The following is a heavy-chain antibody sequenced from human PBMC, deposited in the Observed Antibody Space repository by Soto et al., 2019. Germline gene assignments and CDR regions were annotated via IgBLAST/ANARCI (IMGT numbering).Heavy chain of an antibody. D-gene: IGHD5-18*01. CDR1: GDSVTSGNYY. Sequence: LSLTCTVSGDSVTSGNYYWSWIRQPPGKGLEWIGYIYYSGNTNYSPSLKNRVTISLDTSKNQFSLNLNSVTAADTAVYYCARIPVDTYMIYWSDPWGQGTLVTVS. J-gene: IGHJ5*01. V-gene: IGHV4-61*01. CDR2: IYYSGNT. CDR3: ARIPVDTYMIYWSDP.